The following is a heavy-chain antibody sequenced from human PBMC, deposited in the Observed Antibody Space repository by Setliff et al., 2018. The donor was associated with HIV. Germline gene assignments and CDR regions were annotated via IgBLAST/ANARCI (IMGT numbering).Heavy chain of an antibody. Sequence: PSETLSLTCTVSGGSISSSVYYWGWIRQPPGKGLEWIGNIYYSGSTYYNPSLKSRITISVDTSKNQFSLKLSSVTAADTAVYYCTRRAHGRQEPLWDQGTLVTVSS. CDR3: TRRAHGRQEPL. V-gene: IGHV4-39*01. J-gene: IGHJ4*02. CDR2: IYYSGST. CDR1: GGSISSSVYY.